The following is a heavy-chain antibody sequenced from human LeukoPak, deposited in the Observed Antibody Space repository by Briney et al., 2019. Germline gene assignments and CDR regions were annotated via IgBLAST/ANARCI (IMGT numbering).Heavy chain of an antibody. J-gene: IGHJ4*02. D-gene: IGHD3-10*01. Sequence: ASVKVSCNASGYTFTTYGLNWGRQAPGQGLEWMGWINTNTGNPTYAQGFTGRFVFSLDTSVSTAYLQIRSLKAADTGVYYCARGGSGSCRLGSDYWGQGTLVTVSS. CDR2: INTNTGNP. CDR3: ARGGSGSCRLGSDY. CDR1: GYTFTTYG. V-gene: IGHV7-4-1*02.